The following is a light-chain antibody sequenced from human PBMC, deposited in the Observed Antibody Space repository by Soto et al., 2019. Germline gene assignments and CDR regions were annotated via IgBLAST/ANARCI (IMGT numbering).Light chain of an antibody. J-gene: IGKJ1*01. CDR3: QQYANSHGT. V-gene: IGKV3-20*01. Sequence: EIVMTQSPATLSVSPGEGATLSCRASQSASNYLAWYQRKPGQAPRLLIYGASSRASGIPDRFRGSGSGTDFTLTISRLEPEDFAVYYCQQYANSHGTFGQGTKVDIK. CDR1: QSASNY. CDR2: GAS.